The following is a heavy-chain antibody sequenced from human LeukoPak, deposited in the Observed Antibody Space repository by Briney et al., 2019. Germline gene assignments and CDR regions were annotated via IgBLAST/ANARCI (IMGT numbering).Heavy chain of an antibody. Sequence: PGGSLRLSCAASGFTFSSYAMHWVRQAPGKGLEWVAVISYDGSNKYYADSVKGRFTLSRDNSKNRLYLQMNSLRAEDTAVYYCAKKKTDYSYPSSFDYWGQGILVTVSS. CDR2: ISYDGSNK. V-gene: IGHV3-30*04. D-gene: IGHD4-11*01. J-gene: IGHJ4*02. CDR3: AKKKTDYSYPSSFDY. CDR1: GFTFSSYA.